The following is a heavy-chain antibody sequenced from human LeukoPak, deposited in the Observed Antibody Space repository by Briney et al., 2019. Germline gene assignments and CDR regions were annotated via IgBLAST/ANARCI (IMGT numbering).Heavy chain of an antibody. CDR1: GFTFSSYG. J-gene: IGHJ4*02. Sequence: GGTLRLSCAASGFTFSSYGMSWVRQAPGKGLEWVSFIYSGGNTHYSDSVKGRFTISRDNSKNTLYLQMNSLRAEDTAVYYCARRAGEYSHPYDYWGQGTLVTVSS. V-gene: IGHV3-23*05. CDR3: ARRAGEYSHPYDY. CDR2: IYSGGNT. D-gene: IGHD4-17*01.